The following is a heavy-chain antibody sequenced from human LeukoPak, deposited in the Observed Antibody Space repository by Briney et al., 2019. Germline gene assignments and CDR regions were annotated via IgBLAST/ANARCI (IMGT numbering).Heavy chain of an antibody. D-gene: IGHD6-19*01. V-gene: IGHV4-61*01. CDR2: MYRTGST. CDR1: GGSISRSSYY. CDR3: AREGTYGWYNWFDP. Sequence: SETLSLTCTVSGGSISRSSYYWGWIRQPPGKGLEWIGYMYRTGSTNYNPSLKSRVTITPDTSKNQFSLRLTSVTAADTAVYYCAREGTYGWYNWFDPWGQGTLVTVSS. J-gene: IGHJ5*02.